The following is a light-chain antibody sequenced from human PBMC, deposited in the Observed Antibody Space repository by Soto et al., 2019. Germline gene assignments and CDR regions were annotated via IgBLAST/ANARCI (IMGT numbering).Light chain of an antibody. Sequence: EIVMTQSPVTLSLSPGDRATLSCRASRSLSNTYISWYQQKPGQAPRLLIYGASTRATGIPARFSGSGSGTDFTLTISSLQPEDFALYYCHQDFDLPLTFGGGTKVEIK. CDR1: RSLSNTY. J-gene: IGKJ4*01. V-gene: IGKV3D-7*01. CDR3: HQDFDLPLT. CDR2: GAS.